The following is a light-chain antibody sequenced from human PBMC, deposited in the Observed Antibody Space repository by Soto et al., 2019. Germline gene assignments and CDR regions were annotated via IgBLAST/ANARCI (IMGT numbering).Light chain of an antibody. CDR2: KAS. J-gene: IGKJ4*01. CDR1: QSISSW. CDR3: QQLSRYPLT. V-gene: IGKV1-5*03. Sequence: DIQMTQSPSILSASVGDRVTITCRASQSISSWLAWYQQKPGKAPNLLIHKASHLESGVPSRFSGSGSGTEFTLTISSLQPGDFATYYCQQLSRYPLTFGGGTKVDIK.